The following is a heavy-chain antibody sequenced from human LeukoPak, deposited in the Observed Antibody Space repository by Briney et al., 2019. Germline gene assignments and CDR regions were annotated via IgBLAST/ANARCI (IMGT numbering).Heavy chain of an antibody. CDR1: GFTFSSYA. CDR2: ISYDGSNK. J-gene: IGHJ4*02. Sequence: GRSLRLSCAASGFTFSSYAMHWVRQAPGKGLEWVAVISYDGSNKYYADSVKGRFTISRDNSKNTLYLQMNSLRAEDTAVYYCANGYQDDYWGQGTLVTVSS. CDR3: ANGYQDDY. D-gene: IGHD3-22*01. V-gene: IGHV3-30*04.